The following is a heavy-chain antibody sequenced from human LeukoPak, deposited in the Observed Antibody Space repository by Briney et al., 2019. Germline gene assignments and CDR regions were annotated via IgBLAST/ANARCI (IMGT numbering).Heavy chain of an antibody. Sequence: PSETLSLTCAVYGGSFSGYYWSWIRQPPGKGLEWIGEMYLSGTTHSNPSVKSRVTISIDKSKNQFFLNLSSVTAAVTAVYYCAGLVGRYSSGLYYYYFDYWGQGTLVTVSS. J-gene: IGHJ4*02. CDR3: AGLVGRYSSGLYYYYFDY. D-gene: IGHD3-22*01. CDR1: GGSFSGYY. V-gene: IGHV4-34*01. CDR2: MYLSGTT.